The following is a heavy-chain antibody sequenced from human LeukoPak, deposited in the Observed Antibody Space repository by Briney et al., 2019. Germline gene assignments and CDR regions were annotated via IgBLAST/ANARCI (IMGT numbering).Heavy chain of an antibody. D-gene: IGHD6-19*01. CDR3: AGIPVTGLSNDY. V-gene: IGHV4-39*01. CDR1: GGSITSSTYY. Sequence: SETLSLTCNVSGGSITSSTYYWGWIRQPPGKGLEWIGTIYYSGTTFYNPSLKSRVTISVDASKNKLSLSLNSVTAADTAVYQCAGIPVTGLSNDYWGQGTLATVSS. J-gene: IGHJ4*02. CDR2: IYYSGTT.